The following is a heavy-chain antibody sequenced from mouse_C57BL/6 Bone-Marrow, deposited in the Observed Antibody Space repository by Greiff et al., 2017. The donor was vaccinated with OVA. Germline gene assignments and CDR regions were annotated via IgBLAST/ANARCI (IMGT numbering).Heavy chain of an antibody. V-gene: IGHV1-52*01. J-gene: IGHJ4*01. CDR1: GYTFTSYW. Sequence: QVQLQQPGAELVRPGSSVKLSCKASGYTFTSYWMHWVKQRPIQGLEWIGNIDPSDSETHYNQKFKDKATLTVDKSSSTAYMQLSILTSEDSAVYYCARRCHYAMDYWGQGTTVTVSS. CDR2: IDPSDSET. CDR3: ARRCHYAMDY. D-gene: IGHD6-1*01.